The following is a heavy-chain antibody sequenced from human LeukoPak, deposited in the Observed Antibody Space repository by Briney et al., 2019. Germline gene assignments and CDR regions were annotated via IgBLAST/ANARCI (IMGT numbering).Heavy chain of an antibody. CDR3: ARDAAAAVAGMIDY. CDR1: GFTFSSYG. Sequence: GGSLRLPCAASGFTFSSYGIHWVRQAPGKGLEWVAVIWYDGSNKYYADSVKGRFTISRDNSKNTLYLQMNSLRAEDTAVYYCARDAAAAVAGMIDYWGQGTLVTVSS. CDR2: IWYDGSNK. D-gene: IGHD6-19*01. J-gene: IGHJ4*02. V-gene: IGHV3-33*01.